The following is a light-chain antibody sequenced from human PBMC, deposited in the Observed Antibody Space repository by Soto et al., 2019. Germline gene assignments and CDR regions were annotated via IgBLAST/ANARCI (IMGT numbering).Light chain of an antibody. Sequence: QSVLTXPASVSGSPGQSITISCTGTSSDVGGYNYVSWYQQHPGKAPKLMIYEVSNRPSGVSNRFSGSKSGNTASLTISGLQAVDEADYYCTSYTSISLYVFGTGTKVTVL. CDR2: EVS. V-gene: IGLV2-14*01. J-gene: IGLJ1*01. CDR1: SSDVGGYNY. CDR3: TSYTSISLYV.